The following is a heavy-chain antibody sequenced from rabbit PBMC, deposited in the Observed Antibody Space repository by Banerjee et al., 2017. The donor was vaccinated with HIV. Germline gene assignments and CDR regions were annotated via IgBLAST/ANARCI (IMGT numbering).Heavy chain of an antibody. CDR1: GFSFSSSYY. V-gene: IGHV1S40*01. Sequence: QSLEESGGDLVKPGASLTLTCTASGFSFSSSYYMCWVRQAPGKGLEWIACIYAGSSGSTYYASWAKGRFTISKTSSTTVTLQMTSLTAADTATYFCARGDAGGIYWTRDLKLWGPGTLVTVS. D-gene: IGHD8-1*01. CDR3: ARGDAGGIYWTRDLKL. CDR2: IYAGSSGST. J-gene: IGHJ4*01.